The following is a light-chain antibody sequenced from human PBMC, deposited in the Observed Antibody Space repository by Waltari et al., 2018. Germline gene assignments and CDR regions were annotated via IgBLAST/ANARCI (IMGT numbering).Light chain of an antibody. CDR2: DVF. Sequence: QSALTQPASVSGSPGQSITIPCAGTNRDVASYDYVSWYQCRPGQAPKLIIFDVFKPPLGGSDRFSGSKSGNTASLTISGLQAEDEADYYCSSYADGTIVVFGGGTKVTVL. CDR1: NRDVASYDY. V-gene: IGLV2-23*02. J-gene: IGLJ3*02. CDR3: SSYADGTIVV.